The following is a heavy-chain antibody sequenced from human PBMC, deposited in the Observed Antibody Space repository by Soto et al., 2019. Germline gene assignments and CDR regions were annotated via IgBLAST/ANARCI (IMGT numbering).Heavy chain of an antibody. J-gene: IGHJ4*02. CDR3: ARNGYCSSTSCLFDY. V-gene: IGHV1-18*01. Sequence: QVQLVQSGAEVKKPGASVKVSCKASGYTFTSYGISWVRQAPGQGLEWMGWIILYNGNTNYAQKLQGRVTMTTDTSTSPAYMELRSLRSDDTAVYYCARNGYCSSTSCLFDYWGQGTLVTVSS. CDR2: IILYNGNT. CDR1: GYTFTSYG. D-gene: IGHD2-2*01.